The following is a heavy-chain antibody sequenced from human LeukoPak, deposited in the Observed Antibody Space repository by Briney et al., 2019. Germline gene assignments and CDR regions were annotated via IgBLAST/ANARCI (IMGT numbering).Heavy chain of an antibody. CDR1: GGSSSGYY. D-gene: IGHD6-6*01. Sequence: SETLSLTCAVYGGSSSGYYWSWIRQPPGKGLEWIGEINHSGSTNYNPSLKSRVTISVDTSKNQFSLKLSSVTAADTAVYYCARGPLVEGVDYWGQGTLVTVSS. CDR3: ARGPLVEGVDY. J-gene: IGHJ4*02. CDR2: INHSGST. V-gene: IGHV4-34*01.